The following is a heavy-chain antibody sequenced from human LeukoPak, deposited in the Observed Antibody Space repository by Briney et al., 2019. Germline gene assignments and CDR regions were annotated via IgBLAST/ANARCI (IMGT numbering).Heavy chain of an antibody. J-gene: IGHJ4*02. Sequence: ASVWVSCEASGYTFTGYYMHWVPQTPEQGLEWMGWINPNSGGTNYAQKFQGRVTMTRDTSISTAYMELSRLRSDDTAVYYCARADGGFAHDYWGQGTLVTVSS. CDR1: GYTFTGYY. CDR2: INPNSGGT. CDR3: ARADGGFAHDY. D-gene: IGHD3-16*01. V-gene: IGHV1-2*02.